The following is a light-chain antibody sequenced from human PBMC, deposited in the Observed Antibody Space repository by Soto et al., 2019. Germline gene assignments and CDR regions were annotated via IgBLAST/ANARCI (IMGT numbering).Light chain of an antibody. V-gene: IGLV2-14*01. CDR3: AAWDDSLNGVV. Sequence: QSALTQPASVSGSPGQSITISCTGTSSDIGAYNFVSWYQQHPDKAPKLMIYEVSNRPSGVSNRFSGSKSGITASLTISGLQAEDEADYYCAAWDDSLNGVVFGGGTKLTVL. CDR2: EVS. J-gene: IGLJ2*01. CDR1: SSDIGAYNF.